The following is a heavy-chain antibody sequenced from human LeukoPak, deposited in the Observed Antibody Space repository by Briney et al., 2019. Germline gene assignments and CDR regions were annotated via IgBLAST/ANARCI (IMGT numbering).Heavy chain of an antibody. CDR2: INPNSGGT. D-gene: IGHD3-22*01. J-gene: IGHJ4*02. V-gene: IGHV1-2*02. CDR1: GYTFTGYY. CDR3: ARGPGEGGSSGYYYGKPEDPAEYYFDY. Sequence: ASVKVSCKASGYTFTGYYMHWVRQAPGQGFEWMGWINPNSGGTNYSQKFQGRVTMTRDTSISTAYMELSRLRSDDTAVYYCARGPGEGGSSGYYYGKPEDPAEYYFDYWGQGTLVTVSS.